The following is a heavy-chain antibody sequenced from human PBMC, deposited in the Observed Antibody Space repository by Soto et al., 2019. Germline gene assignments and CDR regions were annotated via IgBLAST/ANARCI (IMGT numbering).Heavy chain of an antibody. CDR2: INAGNGNT. D-gene: IGHD1-26*01. Sequence: ASVKGSCKAAGYTFTSYAMHWVRQAPGQRLEWMGWINAGNGNTKYSQKFQGRVTITRDTSASTAYMELSSLRSEDTAVYYCARWGRGGSYEIDAFDIWGQGTMVTVSS. J-gene: IGHJ3*02. CDR3: ARWGRGGSYEIDAFDI. V-gene: IGHV1-3*01. CDR1: GYTFTSYA.